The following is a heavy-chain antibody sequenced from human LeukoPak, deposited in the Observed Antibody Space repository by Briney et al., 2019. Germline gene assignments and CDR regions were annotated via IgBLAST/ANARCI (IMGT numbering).Heavy chain of an antibody. Sequence: GGSLRLSCAASGFTFSSYEMNWVRQAPGKGLEWVSYISSSGSTIYYADSVKGRFIISRDNAKNSLYLQMNSLRAEDTAVYYCSVAAAGNAFDIWGQGTMVTVSS. V-gene: IGHV3-48*03. D-gene: IGHD6-13*01. CDR1: GFTFSSYE. J-gene: IGHJ3*02. CDR3: SVAAAGNAFDI. CDR2: ISSSGSTI.